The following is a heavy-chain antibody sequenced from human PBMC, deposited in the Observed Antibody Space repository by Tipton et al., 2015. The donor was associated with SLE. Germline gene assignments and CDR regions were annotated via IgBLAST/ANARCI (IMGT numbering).Heavy chain of an antibody. CDR2: IKQDGSEK. CDR1: GFTFSSYW. J-gene: IGHJ5*02. CDR3: AIPRSTSCYDCVTTGRWFDP. D-gene: IGHD2-2*01. V-gene: IGHV3-7*01. Sequence: QLVQSGGGLVQPGGSLRLSCAASGFTFSSYWMSWVRQAPGKGLEWVANIKQDGSEKHYVDSVKGRFTISRDNAKNSVYLQMNSLRAEDTAVYYCAIPRSTSCYDCVTTGRWFDPWGQGTLVTVSS.